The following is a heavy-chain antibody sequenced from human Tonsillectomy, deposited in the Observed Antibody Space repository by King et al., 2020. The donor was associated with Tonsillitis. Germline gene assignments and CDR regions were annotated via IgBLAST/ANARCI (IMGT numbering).Heavy chain of an antibody. J-gene: IGHJ4*02. CDR1: DYTFTSFG. CDR3: ARGARAPCDILTATKVAFDY. D-gene: IGHD3-9*01. V-gene: IGHV1-18*01. Sequence: QLVQSGAEVTKPGASVKVSCKASDYTFTSFGISWVRQAPGQGLEWMGWISPYNGNTNYAQKLQGRVTMTTDTSTSTAYMELRSLRSDDTAGYYCARGARAPCDILTATKVAFDYWGQGTLVTVSS. CDR2: ISPYNGNT.